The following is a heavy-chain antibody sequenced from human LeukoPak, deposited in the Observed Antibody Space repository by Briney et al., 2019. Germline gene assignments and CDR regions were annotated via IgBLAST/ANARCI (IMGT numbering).Heavy chain of an antibody. J-gene: IGHJ6*02. D-gene: IGHD6-6*01. CDR1: GFTFTSSA. CDR2: IVVGSGNT. Sequence: SVKVSCKASGFTFTSSAMQWVRQARGQRLEWIGWIVVGSGNTNYAQKFQERVTITRDMSTSTAYMELSSLRSEDTAVYYCAAEQSIAARPYYYYYGMDVWGQGTTVSVSS. CDR3: AAEQSIAARPYYYYYGMDV. V-gene: IGHV1-58*02.